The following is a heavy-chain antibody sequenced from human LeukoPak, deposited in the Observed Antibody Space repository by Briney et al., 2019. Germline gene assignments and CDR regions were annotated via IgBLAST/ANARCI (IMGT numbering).Heavy chain of an antibody. Sequence: ASVKVSCKASGYTFTSYDINWVRQATGQGLEWMGWMNPNSGNTGYAQKFQGRVTMTRNTSISTAYMELRSLRSDDTAVYYCARTLSGYSYGYGDYWGQGTLVTVSS. D-gene: IGHD5-18*01. CDR1: GYTFTSYD. CDR2: MNPNSGNT. CDR3: ARTLSGYSYGYGDY. J-gene: IGHJ4*02. V-gene: IGHV1-8*01.